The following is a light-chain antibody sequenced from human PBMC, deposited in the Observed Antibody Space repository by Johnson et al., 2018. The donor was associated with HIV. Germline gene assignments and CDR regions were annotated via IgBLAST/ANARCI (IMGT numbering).Light chain of an antibody. V-gene: IGLV1-51*01. CDR3: GTWDTSLRVGF. CDR1: SSNIGNNY. Sequence: QSVLTQPPSVSAAPGQKVTISCSGSSSNIGNNYVSWYQQIPGRAPKLLIYDNNKRPSGIPDRFSGSKSGTSATLGITGLQTGDEADYYCGTWDTSLRVGFFGTGTKVPVL. CDR2: DNN. J-gene: IGLJ1*01.